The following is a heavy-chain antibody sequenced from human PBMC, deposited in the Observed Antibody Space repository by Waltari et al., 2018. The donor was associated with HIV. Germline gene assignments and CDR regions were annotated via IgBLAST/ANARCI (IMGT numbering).Heavy chain of an antibody. CDR2: IYYSGST. CDR1: GGSIRSYY. Sequence: QVQLQESGPGLVKPSETLSLTCTVPGGSIRSYYWSWIRQPPGKGLEWIGYIYYSGSTNYNPSLKSRVTISVDTSKNQFSLKLSSVTAADTAVYYCARDQKPLYPNWFDPWGQGTLVTVSS. CDR3: ARDQKPLYPNWFDP. J-gene: IGHJ5*02. V-gene: IGHV4-59*01.